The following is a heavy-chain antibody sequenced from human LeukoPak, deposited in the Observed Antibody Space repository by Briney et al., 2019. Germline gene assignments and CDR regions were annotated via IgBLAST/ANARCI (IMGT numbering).Heavy chain of an antibody. V-gene: IGHV3-23*01. Sequence: TGGSLRLSCAASGFTFSSYAMRWVRQAPGKGLEWVSTISGSGGNTYYAHSVKGRFTISRDNSKNTLYLQMNSLRAEDTAVYYCAKQGVRFLRNDVFDIWGQGTMVTVSS. CDR3: AKQGVRFLRNDVFDI. J-gene: IGHJ3*02. CDR2: ISGSGGNT. D-gene: IGHD3-3*01. CDR1: GFTFSSYA.